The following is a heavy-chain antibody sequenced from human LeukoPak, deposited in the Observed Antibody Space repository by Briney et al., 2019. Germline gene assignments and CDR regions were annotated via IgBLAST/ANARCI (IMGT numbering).Heavy chain of an antibody. D-gene: IGHD4-11*01. CDR1: GFTFSDYY. V-gene: IGHV3-11*06. CDR2: ISSSSSYT. J-gene: IGHJ4*02. CDR3: AREDYSNDY. Sequence: GGSLRLSCAASGFTFSDYYMSWIRQAPGKGLKWVSYISSSSSYTNYADSVKGRFTISRDNAKNSLYLQMNSLRAEDTAVYYCAREDYSNDYWGQGTLVTVSS.